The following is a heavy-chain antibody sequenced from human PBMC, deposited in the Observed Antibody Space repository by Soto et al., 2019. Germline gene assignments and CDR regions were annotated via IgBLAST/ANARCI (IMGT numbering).Heavy chain of an antibody. CDR1: RYRLTGDY. V-gene: IGHV1-2*06. CDR2: INPNSGGT. D-gene: IGHD3-22*01. Sequence: GSVKVSCKDCRYRLTGDYMHLVRQAPGQGLAWIGRINPNSGGTNYAQKFQGRGTMTRDTSISTAYMELSRLRSEDTAVYYCAGGATYYYDSSGYYRVAFYFDYWGRGTLVTVSS. J-gene: IGHJ4*02. CDR3: AGGATYYYDSSGYYRVAFYFDY.